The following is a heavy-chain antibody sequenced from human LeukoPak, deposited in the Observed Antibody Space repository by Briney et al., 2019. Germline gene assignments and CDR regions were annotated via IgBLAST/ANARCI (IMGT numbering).Heavy chain of an antibody. V-gene: IGHV3-23*01. J-gene: IGHJ4*02. CDR1: GFTFSSYA. Sequence: GGSLRLSCAASGFTFSSYAMSWVRQAPGKGLEWVSAISGSGGSTYYVDSVKGRFTISRDNSKNTLCLQMNSLRAEDTAVYYCARSSDRITIFGVDTMYYFDYWGQGTLVTVSS. D-gene: IGHD3-3*01. CDR2: ISGSGGST. CDR3: ARSSDRITIFGVDTMYYFDY.